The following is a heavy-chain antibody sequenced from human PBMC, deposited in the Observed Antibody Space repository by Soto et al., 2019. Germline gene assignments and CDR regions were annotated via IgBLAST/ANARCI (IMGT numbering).Heavy chain of an antibody. CDR3: AKALPYGDQYYFDY. D-gene: IGHD4-17*01. Sequence: EVQLVESGGGLVQPGRSLRLSCAASGFTFDDYAMHWVRQAPGKGLEWVSGISWNSGSIGYADSVKGRFTISRDNAKNSLYLQMNSLRAEDTALYYCAKALPYGDQYYFDYWGQGTLVTVSS. CDR2: ISWNSGSI. V-gene: IGHV3-9*01. CDR1: GFTFDDYA. J-gene: IGHJ4*02.